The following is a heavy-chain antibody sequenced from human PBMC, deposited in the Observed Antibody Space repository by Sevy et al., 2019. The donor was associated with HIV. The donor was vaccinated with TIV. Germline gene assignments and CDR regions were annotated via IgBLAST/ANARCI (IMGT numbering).Heavy chain of an antibody. CDR1: GFTFSSYG. J-gene: IGHJ4*02. V-gene: IGHV3-33*01. Sequence: GGSLRLSCAASGFTFSSYGMHWVRQAPGKGLEWVAVIWYDGSNKYYADSVKGRFTISRDNSKNTLYLQMNSLRAEDTAVYYCARGFKVAPEAARRYYDILTGHFDYWGQGTLVTVSS. D-gene: IGHD3-9*01. CDR2: IWYDGSNK. CDR3: ARGFKVAPEAARRYYDILTGHFDY.